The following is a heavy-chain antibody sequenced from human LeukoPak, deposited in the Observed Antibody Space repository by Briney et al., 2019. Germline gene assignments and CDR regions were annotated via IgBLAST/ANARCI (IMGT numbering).Heavy chain of an antibody. Sequence: PGGSLSFSGAASGFTFEDYAMHWFRQAPGKGLEGVSGISWNSGSIGYADSVKGRFTISRDNAKNSLYLQMNSLRAEDTALYYCARDKIVGATHFDYWGQGALVTVSS. V-gene: IGHV3-9*01. J-gene: IGHJ4*02. D-gene: IGHD1-26*01. CDR1: GFTFEDYA. CDR2: ISWNSGSI. CDR3: ARDKIVGATHFDY.